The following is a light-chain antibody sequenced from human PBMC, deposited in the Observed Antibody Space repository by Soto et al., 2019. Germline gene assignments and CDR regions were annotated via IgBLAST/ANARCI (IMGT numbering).Light chain of an antibody. CDR1: QSISSW. Sequence: DIQMTQSPSTLSASVGDRVTITCRASQSISSWLAWYQQKPGKAPKLLIYDASSLESGVPSRFSGSGSGTEFTLTISSLQPDDFATYYCQHSGFGQGTKVEIK. CDR2: DAS. J-gene: IGKJ1*01. V-gene: IGKV1-5*01. CDR3: QHSG.